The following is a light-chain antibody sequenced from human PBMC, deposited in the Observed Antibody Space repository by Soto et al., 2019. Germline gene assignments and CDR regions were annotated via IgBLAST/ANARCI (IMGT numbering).Light chain of an antibody. CDR3: CSYAGTYTQWV. CDR2: DVS. Sequence: QSAVTQEPSLTVSPGGTVTLTCGSSTGAVTSGHYPYWFQQKPGQAPRTLIYDVSKRPSGVPDRFSGSKSGNTASLTVSGLQAEDEADYSCCSYAGTYTQWVFGGGTKLTVL. J-gene: IGLJ3*02. CDR1: TGAVTSGHY. V-gene: IGLV7-46*01.